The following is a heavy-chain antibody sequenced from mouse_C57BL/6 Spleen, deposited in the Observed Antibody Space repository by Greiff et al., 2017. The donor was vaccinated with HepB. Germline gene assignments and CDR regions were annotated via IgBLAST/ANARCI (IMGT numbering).Heavy chain of an antibody. J-gene: IGHJ2*01. CDR1: GFTFSSYT. Sequence: EVHLVESGGGLVKPGGSLKLSCAASGFTFSSYTMSWVRQTPEKRLEWVATISGGGGNTYYPDSVKGRFTISRDNAKNTLYLQMSSLRSEDTALYYCARLYYYGSIDYWGQGTTLTVSS. CDR2: ISGGGGNT. CDR3: ARLYYYGSIDY. D-gene: IGHD1-1*01. V-gene: IGHV5-9*01.